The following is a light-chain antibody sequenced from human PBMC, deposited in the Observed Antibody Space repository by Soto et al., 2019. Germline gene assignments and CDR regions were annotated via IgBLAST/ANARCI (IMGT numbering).Light chain of an antibody. J-gene: IGKJ5*01. CDR1: QSISSY. CDR3: QHSYSTPIT. Sequence: DIQMTQSPSSLSASVGDRVTITCRASQSISSYLKWYQQKPGKAPKLLIYAASSLQSGVPSRFSGSEAGTDFTLTISRLQTEDFATYYCQHSYSTPITFCQETRLEIK. V-gene: IGKV1-39*01. CDR2: AAS.